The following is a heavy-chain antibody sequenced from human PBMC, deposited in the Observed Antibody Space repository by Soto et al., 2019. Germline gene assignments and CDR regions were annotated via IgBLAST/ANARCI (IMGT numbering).Heavy chain of an antibody. J-gene: IGHJ6*02. V-gene: IGHV1-2*04. D-gene: IGHD3-10*01. CDR3: ARDPLLSFGDPIKPTDSGMDV. CDR2: INPNSGGT. CDR1: GYTFTGYY. Sequence: ASVKVSCKASGYTFTGYYMHWVRQAPGQGLEWMGWINPNSGGTNYAQKFQGWVTMTRDTSISTAYMELSRLRSDDTAVYYCARDPLLSFGDPIKPTDSGMDVWGQGTTVTVSS.